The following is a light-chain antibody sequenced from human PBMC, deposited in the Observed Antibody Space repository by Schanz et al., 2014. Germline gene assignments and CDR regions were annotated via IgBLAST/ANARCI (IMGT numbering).Light chain of an antibody. V-gene: IGLV6-57*01. J-gene: IGLJ3*02. CDR3: QSYDSTTWV. CDR1: SGSIASNY. Sequence: NFMLTQPHSVSESPGKTVTISCTRSSGSIASNYVQWYQQRPGSSPTTVIYEENQRPSGVPDRFSGSIDSSSNSASLTISGLKTEDEADYYCQSYDSTTWVLGGGTKLTVL. CDR2: EEN.